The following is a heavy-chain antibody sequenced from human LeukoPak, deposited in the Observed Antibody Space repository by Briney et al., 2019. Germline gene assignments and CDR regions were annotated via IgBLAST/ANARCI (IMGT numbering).Heavy chain of an antibody. Sequence: PSETLSLTCAVYGGSFSGYYWSWIRQPPGKGLEWIGEINHSGSTIYNPSLKSRVTISVDTSKNQFSLKLSSVTAADTAVYYCARGGGKQQLVRASRKFDYWGQGTLVTVSS. D-gene: IGHD6-13*01. CDR2: INHSGST. J-gene: IGHJ4*02. CDR1: GGSFSGYY. CDR3: ARGGGKQQLVRASRKFDY. V-gene: IGHV4-34*01.